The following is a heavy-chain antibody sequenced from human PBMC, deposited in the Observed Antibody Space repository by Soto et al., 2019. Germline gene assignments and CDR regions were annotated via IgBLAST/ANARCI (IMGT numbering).Heavy chain of an antibody. Sequence: SQTLSLTCAISGDSVSSNGAGWNWVRQTPSRGLEWLGRTYYKSKWYYNSAVSVKSRITINPDTSKNQFSLQLNSVTPEDTAVYYCSRGSWDDVSGHYYMDVWGKGTTVTVSS. CDR1: GDSVSSNGAG. V-gene: IGHV6-1*01. CDR3: SRGSWDDVSGHYYMDV. J-gene: IGHJ6*03. D-gene: IGHD3-3*01. CDR2: TYYKSKWYY.